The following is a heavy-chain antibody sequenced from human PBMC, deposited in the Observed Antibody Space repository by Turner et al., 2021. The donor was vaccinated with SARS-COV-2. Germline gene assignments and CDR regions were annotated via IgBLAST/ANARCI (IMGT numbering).Heavy chain of an antibody. CDR3: ARVSGSSSYYYYGMDV. D-gene: IGHD6-13*01. V-gene: IGHV3-30*03. J-gene: IGHJ6*02. Sequence: QVQLVESGGGVVQPGRSLRLSCAASGFTFSSYGMHWVRQAPGKGLEWVAVISYDGSNKYYADSVKGRFTISRDNSKNTLYLQMNSLRAEDTAVYNCARVSGSSSYYYYGMDVWGQGTTVTVSS. CDR1: GFTFSSYG. CDR2: ISYDGSNK.